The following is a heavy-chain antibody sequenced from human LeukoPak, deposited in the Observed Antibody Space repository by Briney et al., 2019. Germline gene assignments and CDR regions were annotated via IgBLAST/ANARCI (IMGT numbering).Heavy chain of an antibody. Sequence: TGGSLRLSCAASGFTFSSYGMHWVRQAPGKGLEWVAVIWYDGSNTYYADSVKGRFTISRDNSKNTLYLQMNSLRAEGTAVYYCARDGGEMSTYWGQGTLVTVSS. V-gene: IGHV3-33*01. CDR2: IWYDGSNT. CDR3: ARDGGEMSTY. J-gene: IGHJ4*02. D-gene: IGHD5-24*01. CDR1: GFTFSSYG.